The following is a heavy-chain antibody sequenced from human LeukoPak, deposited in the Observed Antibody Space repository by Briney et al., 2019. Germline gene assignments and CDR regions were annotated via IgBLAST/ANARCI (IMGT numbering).Heavy chain of an antibody. Sequence: PGGSLRLSCAASGFTFSSYEMNWVRQAPGKGLEWVSYISSSGSTIYYADSVKGRFTISRDNAKNSLYLQMNSLRAEDTAVYYCARPHYGGNVDYFDYWGQGTLVTVSS. CDR2: ISSSGSTI. J-gene: IGHJ4*02. D-gene: IGHD4-23*01. V-gene: IGHV3-48*03. CDR3: ARPHYGGNVDYFDY. CDR1: GFTFSSYE.